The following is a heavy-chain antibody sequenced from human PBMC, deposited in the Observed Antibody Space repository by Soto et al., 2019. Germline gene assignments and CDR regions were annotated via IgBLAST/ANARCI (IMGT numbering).Heavy chain of an antibody. CDR3: ERELNSGGIEY. D-gene: IGHD2-15*01. J-gene: IGHJ4*02. V-gene: IGHV4-61*01. CDR1: VFSVISVSYY. CDR2: IYYSGST. Sequence: SDTLSLTCTFSVFSVISVSYYLSCIRQPPGKGLEWIGYIYYSGSTNYNPSLKSRVTISVDTSKNQFSLKLSSVTAADTAVYYCERELNSGGIEYWGQGTMVNVSS.